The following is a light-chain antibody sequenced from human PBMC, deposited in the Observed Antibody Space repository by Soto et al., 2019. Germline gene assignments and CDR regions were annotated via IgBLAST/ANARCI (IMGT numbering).Light chain of an antibody. Sequence: QSVLNQPPSASGTPGQRVTLSCSGSSSNIGSNTVNWYQQLPGTAPKLLIYRNNQRPSGVPDRFSGSKSGTSASLAISGLQSEDEADYYCAAWDDSLNGHVVFGGGTKVTVL. V-gene: IGLV1-44*01. CDR2: RNN. CDR3: AAWDDSLNGHVV. CDR1: SSNIGSNT. J-gene: IGLJ2*01.